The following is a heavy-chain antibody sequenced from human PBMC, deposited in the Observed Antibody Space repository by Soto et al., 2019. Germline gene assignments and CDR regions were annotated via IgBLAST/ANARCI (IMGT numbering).Heavy chain of an antibody. Sequence: QITLKESGPTLVKPKQTLTLTCTFSGFSLSTSGVAVGWIRQPPGKALEWLALIYWDDDKRYSPSLKSRLIITKDTSKNQVVLTMTNMDPMDTATYYCARTYYDILTGYYNPWYFDLWGRGTLVTVSS. V-gene: IGHV2-5*02. CDR2: IYWDDDK. CDR1: GFSLSTSGVA. D-gene: IGHD3-9*01. CDR3: ARTYYDILTGYYNPWYFDL. J-gene: IGHJ2*01.